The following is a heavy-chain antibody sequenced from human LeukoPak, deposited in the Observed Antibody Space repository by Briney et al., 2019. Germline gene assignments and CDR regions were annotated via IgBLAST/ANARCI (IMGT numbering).Heavy chain of an antibody. CDR3: AKEDVTRKGYMDV. V-gene: IGHV3-9*01. D-gene: IGHD1-14*01. CDR1: GFIFDDYG. J-gene: IGHJ6*04. Sequence: GGSLRLSCEASGFIFDDYGMHWVRQAPGKGLEWVSGISRNNARGYAGSVRGRVTISRDNARNSLYLQMNSLREEDTALYYCAKEDVTRKGYMDVWGKGATVTVSS. CDR2: ISRNNAR.